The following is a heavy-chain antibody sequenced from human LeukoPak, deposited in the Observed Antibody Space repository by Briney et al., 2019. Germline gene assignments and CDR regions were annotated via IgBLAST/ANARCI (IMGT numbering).Heavy chain of an antibody. CDR2: IYYSGST. Sequence: ASETLSLTCTVSGGSISSSNYYWGWIRQPPEKGLEWIGSIYYSGSTYYNPSLRSRGTISVDTSKNQFSLKLTSVTAADTAVYYCARVSGIAVAGTSPGSFDIWGQGTMLTVSS. J-gene: IGHJ3*02. V-gene: IGHV4-39*07. CDR3: ARVSGIAVAGTSPGSFDI. D-gene: IGHD6-19*01. CDR1: GGSISSSNYY.